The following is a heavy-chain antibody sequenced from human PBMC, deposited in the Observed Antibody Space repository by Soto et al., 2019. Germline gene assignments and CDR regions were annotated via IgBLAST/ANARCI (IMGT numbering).Heavy chain of an antibody. CDR1: GFTFSAYA. Sequence: HPGGSLRLSCSASGFTFSAYAMHWVRQAPGKGLKYVSAISSNGVSTFYTDSVKGRFTISRDNSKNTLYLQMSSLRAEDTAVYYCVKGTPSYCAGDCYSFDNWGQGTLVTVSS. CDR2: ISSNGVST. D-gene: IGHD2-21*02. J-gene: IGHJ4*02. CDR3: VKGTPSYCAGDCYSFDN. V-gene: IGHV3-64D*06.